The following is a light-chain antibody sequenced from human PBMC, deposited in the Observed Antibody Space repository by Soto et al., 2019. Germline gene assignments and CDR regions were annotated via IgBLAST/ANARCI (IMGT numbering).Light chain of an antibody. CDR2: GAS. V-gene: IGKV3-20*01. CDR1: QTVNNNY. CDR3: QQYGSA. J-gene: IGKJ5*01. Sequence: EILLTQSLGTLSLSPGERATLSCRAAQTVNNNYLTWYQQKPGQAPRLLIYGASSRATGIPDRFSGSGSGTHFTLTISRLEPEDSAVYYCQQYGSAFGQGTRLEIK.